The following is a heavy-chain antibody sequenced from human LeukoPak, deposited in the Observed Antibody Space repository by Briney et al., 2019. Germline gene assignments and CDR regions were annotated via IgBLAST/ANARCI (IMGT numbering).Heavy chain of an antibody. CDR1: GFTFSSYA. CDR2: ISGSGGST. D-gene: IGHD1-14*01. Sequence: GGSLRLSCAASGFTFSSYAMSWVRQAPGKGLEWVSAISGSGGSTYYADSVKARFAISRDNSKSTLYLQMNSLRAEDTAVYYCANHYDLTGYWGQGTLVTVSS. J-gene: IGHJ4*02. V-gene: IGHV3-23*01. CDR3: ANHYDLTGY.